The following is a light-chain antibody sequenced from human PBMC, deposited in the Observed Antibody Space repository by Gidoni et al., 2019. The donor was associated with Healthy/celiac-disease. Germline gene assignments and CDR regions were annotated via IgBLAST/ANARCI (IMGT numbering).Light chain of an antibody. J-gene: IGKJ5*01. V-gene: IGKV1-39*01. CDR2: AAS. CDR1: QSISSY. CDR3: QQSYSTPIT. Sequence: DIQTTQPPPSLSASVGDRVTITCRASQSISSYLNWYQQKPGKAPKLLIYAASSLQSGVPSRFSGSGSGTDFTLTISSLQPEDFATYYCQQSYSTPITFGQGTRLEIK.